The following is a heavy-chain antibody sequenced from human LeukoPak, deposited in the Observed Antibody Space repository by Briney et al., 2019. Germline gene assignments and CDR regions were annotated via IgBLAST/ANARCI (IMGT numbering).Heavy chain of an antibody. Sequence: GGSLRLSCAASGFTFSSYEMNWVRQAPGKGLEGVSYISRSGSTIYYADSVKGRFTISRDNAKNSLYLQMNSLRAEDTAVYYCARVGGSWELILWGQGTLLTVS. CDR1: GFTFSSYE. CDR2: ISRSGSTI. V-gene: IGHV3-48*03. D-gene: IGHD2-15*01. J-gene: IGHJ4*02. CDR3: ARVGGSWELIL.